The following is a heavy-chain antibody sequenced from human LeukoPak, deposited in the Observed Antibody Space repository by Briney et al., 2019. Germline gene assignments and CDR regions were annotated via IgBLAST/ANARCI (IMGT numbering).Heavy chain of an antibody. CDR3: AKDFGSSVGYSPFDY. CDR1: GFTFSAYA. D-gene: IGHD2-15*01. J-gene: IGHJ4*02. CDR2: ISYDGNTK. V-gene: IGHV3-30*18. Sequence: PGRSLRLSCAASGFTFSAYAMHWVRQAPGKGLEWVAFISYDGNTKYYADSVKGRFTISRDSSKNTLSLQTDSPGSDDTAVYYCAKDFGSSVGYSPFDYWGQGTLVTVSS.